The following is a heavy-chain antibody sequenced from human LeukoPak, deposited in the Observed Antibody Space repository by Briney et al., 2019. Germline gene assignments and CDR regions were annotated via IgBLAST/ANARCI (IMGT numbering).Heavy chain of an antibody. Sequence: ASVKVSCKASGYTFTSYGISWVRQATGQGLEWMGWMNPNSGNTGYAQKFQGRVTMTRNTSISTAYMELSSLRSEDTAVYYCARGRTLRYYDILTGYWAWFDPWGQGTLVTVSS. J-gene: IGHJ5*02. CDR2: MNPNSGNT. D-gene: IGHD3-9*01. V-gene: IGHV1-8*02. CDR1: GYTFTSYG. CDR3: ARGRTLRYYDILTGYWAWFDP.